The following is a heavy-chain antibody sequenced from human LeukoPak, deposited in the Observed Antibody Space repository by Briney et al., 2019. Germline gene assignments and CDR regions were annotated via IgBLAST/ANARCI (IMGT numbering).Heavy chain of an antibody. CDR1: GYTFTGYY. CDR3: ARDSRNWSHFFT. J-gene: IGHJ4*02. D-gene: IGHD1-1*01. Sequence: ASVKVSCKASGYTFTGYYMHWLRQAPGQGLEWMGWINPNSGGTNYAQKFQGRVTMTRDTSISTAFMELSRLRSDDTAVYYCARDSRNWSHFFTWGQGTLVTVSS. V-gene: IGHV1-2*02. CDR2: INPNSGGT.